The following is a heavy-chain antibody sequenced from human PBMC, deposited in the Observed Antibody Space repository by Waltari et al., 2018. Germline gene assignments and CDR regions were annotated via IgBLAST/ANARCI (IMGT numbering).Heavy chain of an antibody. D-gene: IGHD2-2*01. J-gene: IGHJ5*02. CDR2: ISSSSTYI. Sequence: EVQLVESGGGLVKPGGSLSLSCAASGFTFSRHRMNWVSQAPGKGLEWVSSISSSSTYIYYADSVKGRFTVSRDNAKNSLYLQMYSLRAEDTAVYYCARVLGGYCSTTSCSGFDTWGQGTLVTVSS. CDR3: ARVLGGYCSTTSCSGFDT. CDR1: GFTFSRHR. V-gene: IGHV3-21*01.